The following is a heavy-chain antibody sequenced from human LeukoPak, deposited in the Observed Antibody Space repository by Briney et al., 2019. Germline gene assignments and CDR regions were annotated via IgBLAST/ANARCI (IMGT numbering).Heavy chain of an antibody. J-gene: IGHJ4*02. CDR3: TTDREQLAPFDY. CDR1: GFTFSNAW. Sequence: GSLRLSCAASGFTFSNAWMSWVRQAPGKGLEWVGRIKSKTDGGTTDYAAPVKGRFTISRDDSKNTLYLQMNSLKTEDTAVYYCTTDREQLAPFDYWGQGTLVTVSS. V-gene: IGHV3-15*01. D-gene: IGHD6-6*01. CDR2: IKSKTDGGTT.